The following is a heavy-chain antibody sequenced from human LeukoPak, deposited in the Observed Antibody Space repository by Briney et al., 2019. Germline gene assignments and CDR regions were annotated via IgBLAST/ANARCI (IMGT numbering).Heavy chain of an antibody. CDR1: RLTPLRKY. CDR3: ARCSRIYRPRDYYGDV. V-gene: IGHV3-53*05. D-gene: IGHD3-10*02. J-gene: IGHJ6*03. CDR2: IYCGGST. Sequence: AGSLPLSCAVYRLTPLRKYLSWFRQAPGKGLEWVAVIYCGGSTYYADSVKGRFTISRDNSQNKLYLQVNSLRAEDTDVYYCARCSRIYRPRDYYGDVWGTGTAFTVSS.